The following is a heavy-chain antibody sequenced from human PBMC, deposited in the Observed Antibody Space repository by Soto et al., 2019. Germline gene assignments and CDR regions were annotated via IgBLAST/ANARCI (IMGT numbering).Heavy chain of an antibody. J-gene: IGHJ6*03. CDR3: ARDWRVPAAISNYYYYMDV. V-gene: IGHV1-69*04. Sequence: ASVKVSCKASGGTFSSYTISWVRQAPGQGLEWMGRIIPILGIANYAQKFQGRVTITADKSTSTAYMELSSLRSEDTAVYYCARDWRVPAAISNYYYYMDVWGKGTTVTVSS. CDR1: GGTFSSYT. D-gene: IGHD2-2*02. CDR2: IIPILGIA.